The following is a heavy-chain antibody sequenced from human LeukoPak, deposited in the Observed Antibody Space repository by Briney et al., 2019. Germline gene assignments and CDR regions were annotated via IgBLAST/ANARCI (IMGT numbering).Heavy chain of an antibody. CDR2: IIPIFGTA. CDR3: ARERSGIAAAGYDAFDI. V-gene: IGHV1-69*13. J-gene: IGHJ3*02. D-gene: IGHD6-13*01. CDR1: GGTFSSYA. Sequence: SVKVSCKASGGTFSSYAISWVRQAPGQGLEWMGGIIPIFGTANYAQKFQGRVTITADESTSTAYMELSSLRSEDTAVYYCARERSGIAAAGYDAFDIWGQGTMVTVSS.